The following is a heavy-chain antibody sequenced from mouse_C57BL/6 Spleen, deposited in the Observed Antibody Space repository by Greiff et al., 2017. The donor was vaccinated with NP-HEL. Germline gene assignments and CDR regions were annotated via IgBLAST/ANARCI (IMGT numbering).Heavy chain of an antibody. CDR1: GFSLTSYG. J-gene: IGHJ3*01. CDR2: IWSGGST. CDR3: ASYDYAY. V-gene: IGHV2-2*01. Sequence: VQLQESGPGLVQPSQSLSITCTVSGFSLTSYGVHWVRHSPGKGLEWLGVIWSGGSTDYNAAFISRLSISKDNSKSQVFFKMNSLQADDTAIYYCASYDYAYWGQGTLVTVSA. D-gene: IGHD2-4*01.